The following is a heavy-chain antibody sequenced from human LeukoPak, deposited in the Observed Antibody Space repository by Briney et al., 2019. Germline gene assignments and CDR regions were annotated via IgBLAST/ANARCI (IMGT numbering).Heavy chain of an antibody. J-gene: IGHJ4*02. CDR1: GYTFTGYY. CDR2: INPKSGDT. CDR3: ARSAMDTFGS. Sequence: GASVKVSCKASGYTFTGYYMHWVRQAPGQGLEWMGWINPKSGDTNYAQKFQGRVTMTRDTSISTAYMELSKLRSEDTAVYYSARSAMDTFGSWGQGILVTVSS. D-gene: IGHD5-18*01. V-gene: IGHV1-2*02.